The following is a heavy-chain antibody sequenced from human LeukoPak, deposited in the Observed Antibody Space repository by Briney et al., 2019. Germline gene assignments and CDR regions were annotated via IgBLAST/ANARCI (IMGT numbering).Heavy chain of an antibody. V-gene: IGHV5-51*01. CDR1: GYSFSSNW. Sequence: AESLKTSCKGSGYSFSSNWIGWVRQMPGKGLELMWGIYPGYSETRYNPSFEGQVTISAEESISTAYPQWSSFKAADTAMYYCARRGKLSSASHWFDPWGQGTLVTVSS. D-gene: IGHD3-16*02. CDR2: IYPGYSET. J-gene: IGHJ5*02. CDR3: ARRGKLSSASHWFDP.